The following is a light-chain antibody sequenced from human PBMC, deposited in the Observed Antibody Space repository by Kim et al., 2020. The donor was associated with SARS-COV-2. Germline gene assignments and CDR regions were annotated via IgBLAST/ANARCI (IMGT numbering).Light chain of an antibody. CDR3: SSYAGHNTWV. V-gene: IGLV2-8*01. J-gene: IGLJ3*02. CDR1: SSDVGGYKY. CDR2: EIN. Sequence: GQSVTISCTGTSSDVGGYKYVSWYQQYPGTAPRLMIYEINYRPSGVPDRFSGSKSGNTASLTVSGLQAEDEADYYCSSYAGHNTWVFGGGTKL.